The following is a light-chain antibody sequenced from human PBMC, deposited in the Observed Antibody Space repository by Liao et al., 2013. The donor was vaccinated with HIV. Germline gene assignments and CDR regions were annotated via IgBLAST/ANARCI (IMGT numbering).Light chain of an antibody. V-gene: IGLV3-1*01. Sequence: SYELTQPPSVSVSPGQTASITCSGDELGYKYASWYQQRPGQSPVLVIYQDTKRPSGIPERFSGSNSADTATLTISRVEAGDXADYYCQLWDGTSAHVLFGGGTQLTVL. J-gene: IGLJ2*01. CDR2: QDT. CDR1: ELGYKY. CDR3: QLWDGTSAHVL.